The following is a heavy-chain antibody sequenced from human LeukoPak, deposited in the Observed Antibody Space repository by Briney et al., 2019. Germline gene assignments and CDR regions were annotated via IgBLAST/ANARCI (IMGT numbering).Heavy chain of an antibody. D-gene: IGHD2-2*01. J-gene: IGHJ4*02. CDR2: IYYSGST. Sequence: SQTLSLTCTVSGGSISSGDYYWSWIRQPPGKGLEWIGYIYYSGSTYYNPSLKSRVTISVDSSKNQFSLKLSSVTAADTAVYYCASSGVVPATMIGYWGQGTLVTVSS. V-gene: IGHV4-30-4*01. CDR3: ASSGVVPATMIGY. CDR1: GGSISSGDYY.